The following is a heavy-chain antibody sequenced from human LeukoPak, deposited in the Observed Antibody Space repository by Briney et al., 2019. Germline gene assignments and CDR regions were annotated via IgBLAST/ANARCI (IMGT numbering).Heavy chain of an antibody. CDR3: AKNLDGVATYFDY. D-gene: IGHD5-12*01. Sequence: AGGSLRLSCAASGFTFSSYATSWVRQAPGKGLEWVSGISNSGGTTYYADSAKGRFTISRDNSKNTLYLQMDSLRAEDTAVYHCAKNLDGVATYFDYWGQGTLVTVSS. CDR1: GFTFSSYA. J-gene: IGHJ4*02. V-gene: IGHV3-23*01. CDR2: ISNSGGTT.